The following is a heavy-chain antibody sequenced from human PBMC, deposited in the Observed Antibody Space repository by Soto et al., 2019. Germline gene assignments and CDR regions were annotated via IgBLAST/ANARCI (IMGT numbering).Heavy chain of an antibody. J-gene: IGHJ6*02. Sequence: SETLSLTCTVSGGSISSSSYYWGWIRQPPGKGLEWIGSIYYSGSTYYNPSLKSRVTISVDTSKNQFSLKLSSVTAADTAVYYCARLRDWVDVWGQGTTVTGSS. CDR3: ARLRDWVDV. CDR1: GGSISSSSYY. CDR2: IYYSGST. V-gene: IGHV4-39*01. D-gene: IGHD3-9*01.